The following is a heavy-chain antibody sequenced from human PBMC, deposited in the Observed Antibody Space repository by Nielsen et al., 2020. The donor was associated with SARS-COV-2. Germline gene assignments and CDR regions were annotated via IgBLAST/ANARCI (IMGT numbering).Heavy chain of an antibody. CDR1: GYTFTSYD. J-gene: IGHJ4*02. CDR2: INAGNGNT. D-gene: IGHD1-1*01. CDR3: ARDFWNDLEKVDY. Sequence: ASVKVSCKASGYTFTSYDINWVRQATGQRLEWMGWINAGNGNTKYSQKFQGRVTITRDTSASTAYMELSSLRSEDTAVYYCARDFWNDLEKVDYWGQGTLVTVSS. V-gene: IGHV1-3*01.